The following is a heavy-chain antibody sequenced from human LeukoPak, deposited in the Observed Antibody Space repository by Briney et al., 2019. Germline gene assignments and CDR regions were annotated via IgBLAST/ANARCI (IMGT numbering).Heavy chain of an antibody. CDR2: IGISSSTI. CDR3: VRGYIHAFDY. V-gene: IGHV3-48*02. Sequence: PGGSLRLSCAASGFSFSSYSMNWVRQAPGKGMEWVSYIGISSSTIYYADSVKCRFTISRDNAKNSLDLQMNSLRDEDTAVYYCVRGYIHAFDYWGQGTLVTVSS. CDR1: GFSFSSYS. J-gene: IGHJ4*02. D-gene: IGHD5-24*01.